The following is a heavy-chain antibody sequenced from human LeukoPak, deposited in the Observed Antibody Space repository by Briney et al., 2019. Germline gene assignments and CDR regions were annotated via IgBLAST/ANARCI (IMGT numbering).Heavy chain of an antibody. CDR1: GFTFSSYA. V-gene: IGHV3-53*01. Sequence: GGSLRLSCAASGFTFSSYAMTWVRQAPGKGLEWVSVIYSGGSTYYADSVKGRFTISRDNSKNTLFLQMNSLRAEDTAVYYCAREATVVAGYFDYWGQGTLVTVSS. CDR3: AREATVVAGYFDY. D-gene: IGHD6-19*01. CDR2: IYSGGST. J-gene: IGHJ4*02.